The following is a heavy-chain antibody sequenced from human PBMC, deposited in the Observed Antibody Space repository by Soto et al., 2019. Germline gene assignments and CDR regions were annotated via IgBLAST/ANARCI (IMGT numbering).Heavy chain of an antibody. V-gene: IGHV1-69*01. CDR2: IITLFGTA. Sequence: VQLMQSGAEVKQPGSSVKVSCKASGGTFSSHSINWVRQAPGQGLEWMGGIITLFGTANYAQNFQGRVTITAYQSTSTAYMELNSLRSDDTAVYYCAREVGYGDFSAALLDWGQGTLDTVSS. D-gene: IGHD4-17*01. CDR3: AREVGYGDFSAALLD. J-gene: IGHJ4*02. CDR1: GGTFSSHS.